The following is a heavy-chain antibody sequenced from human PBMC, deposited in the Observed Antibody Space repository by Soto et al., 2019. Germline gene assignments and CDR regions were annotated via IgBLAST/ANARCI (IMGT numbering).Heavy chain of an antibody. CDR2: INTDGSDT. Sequence: EVQLVESGGGLVQPGGSLTLSCAASGFTFSSHWMHWVRQAPGKGLVCVSRINTDGSDTTYSDSVKGRFTISRDNAKNTWYRQMNSLRAEDTAVYYWVRGDAVTIGPFWSWGQGTMVTVSS. D-gene: IGHD3-3*01. CDR3: VRGDAVTIGPFWS. J-gene: IGHJ1*01. V-gene: IGHV3-74*01. CDR1: GFTFSSHW.